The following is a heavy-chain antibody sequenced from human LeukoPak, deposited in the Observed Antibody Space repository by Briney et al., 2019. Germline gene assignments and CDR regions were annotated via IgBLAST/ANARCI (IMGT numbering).Heavy chain of an antibody. J-gene: IGHJ3*02. D-gene: IGHD6-13*01. V-gene: IGHV4-30-4*01. CDR1: GGSISSGDYY. CDR2: IYYSGST. Sequence: SETLSLTCTVSGGSISSGDYYWGWGRQPPGRGLEWVGYIYYSGSTYYNPSLKSRVTISVDRSKNQFSLKLSSVTAADTAVYYCARDQSPRGSLGAFDIWGQGTMVTVSS. CDR3: ARDQSPRGSLGAFDI.